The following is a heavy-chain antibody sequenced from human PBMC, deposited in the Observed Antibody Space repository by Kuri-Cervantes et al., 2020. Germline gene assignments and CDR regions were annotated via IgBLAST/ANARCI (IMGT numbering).Heavy chain of an antibody. CDR3: ARVVGGSGSYYTYYYYGMDV. Sequence: LRLSCNVSGDSINSGTNYWSWIRQSAGKGLEWIGRIYTSGSTSYNPSLKSQVTMSLDTSKNQFSLKLSSVTAADTAVYYCARVVGGSGSYYTYYYYGMDVWGQGTTVTVSS. CDR2: IYTSGST. V-gene: IGHV4-61*02. J-gene: IGHJ6*02. CDR1: GDSINSGTNY. D-gene: IGHD3-10*01.